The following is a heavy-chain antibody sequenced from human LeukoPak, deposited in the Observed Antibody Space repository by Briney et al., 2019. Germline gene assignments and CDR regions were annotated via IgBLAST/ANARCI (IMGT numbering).Heavy chain of an antibody. J-gene: IGHJ3*02. CDR1: GYSISSGYY. CDR2: IYHSGST. V-gene: IGHV4-38-2*02. Sequence: SETLSLTCTVSGYSISSGYYWGWIRQPPGKGLEWIGSIYHSGSTYYNPSLKSRVTISVDTSKNQFSLKLSSVTAADTAVYYCARKTPIAFDIWGQGTMVTVSS. D-gene: IGHD2-2*02. CDR3: ARKTPIAFDI.